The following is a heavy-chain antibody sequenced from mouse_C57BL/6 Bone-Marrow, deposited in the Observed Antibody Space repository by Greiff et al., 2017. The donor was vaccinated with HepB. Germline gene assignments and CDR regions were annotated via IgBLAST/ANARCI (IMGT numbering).Heavy chain of an antibody. CDR1: GFTFSSYA. V-gene: IGHV5-9-1*02. J-gene: IGHJ2*01. D-gene: IGHD2-1*01. Sequence: EVKLVESGEGLVKPGGSLKLSCAASGFTFSSYAMSWVRQTPEKRLEWVAYISSGGDYIYYADTVKGRFTISRDNARNTLYLQMSSLKSEDTAMYYCTRDPGNYYFDYWGQGTTLTVSS. CDR3: TRDPGNYYFDY. CDR2: ISSGGDYI.